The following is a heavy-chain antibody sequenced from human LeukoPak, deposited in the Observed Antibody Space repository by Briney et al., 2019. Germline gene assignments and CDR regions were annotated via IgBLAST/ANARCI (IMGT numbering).Heavy chain of an antibody. D-gene: IGHD3-22*01. CDR3: AKDLFSITMIIVVPLE. J-gene: IGHJ1*01. CDR1: GFIFSSYG. Sequence: PGGTLRLSCAASGFIFSSYGMSWVRQAPGKGLECVAVISYDGSNKYYADSVKGRFTISRDSSQNTLYLQMNSLRAEDTAVYYCAKDLFSITMIIVVPLEWGQGTLVTVSS. CDR2: ISYDGSNK. V-gene: IGHV3-30*18.